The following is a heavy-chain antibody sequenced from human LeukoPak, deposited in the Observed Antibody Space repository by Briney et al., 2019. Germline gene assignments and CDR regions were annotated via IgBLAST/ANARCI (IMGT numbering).Heavy chain of an antibody. CDR3: ARAAIFGDYDSDY. CDR2: LYSGGST. J-gene: IGHJ4*02. CDR1: GFTVSTNY. V-gene: IGHV3-53*01. Sequence: GGSLRLSCAASGFTVSTNYMSWVRQAREKGLEWVSVLYSGGSTYYADSVKGGFTTSRDNSKNTLYLQKNSLRAADTAVYYCARAAIFGDYDSDYWGQGTLVTVSS. D-gene: IGHD4-17*01.